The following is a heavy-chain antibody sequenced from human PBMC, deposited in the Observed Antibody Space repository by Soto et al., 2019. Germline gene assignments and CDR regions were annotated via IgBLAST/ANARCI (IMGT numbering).Heavy chain of an antibody. CDR1: GGSLSSGGYY. V-gene: IGHV4-31*03. J-gene: IGHJ5*02. CDR2: IYYSGST. Sequence: PSETLSLTCTVSGGSLSSGGYYWSWIPQHPGKGLEWIGYIYYSGSTYYNPSLKSRVTISVVTSKNQFSLKLRSVSAADTAVYYSARMNYDLWSGCYTSNWFDPWGQGTLVTVSS. D-gene: IGHD3-3*01. CDR3: ARMNYDLWSGCYTSNWFDP.